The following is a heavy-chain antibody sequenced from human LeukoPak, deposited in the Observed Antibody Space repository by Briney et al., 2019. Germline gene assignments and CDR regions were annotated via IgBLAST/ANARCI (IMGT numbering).Heavy chain of an antibody. CDR1: GGSISSNTYY. Sequence: SETLSLTCTVSGGSISSNTYYWGWIRQPPGKGLEWTGTIYYSGTTYYNPSLKSRVTISVDTSKNQFSLKLSSVTAADTAVYYCARGFSGYDFGLYYYYYYYMDVWGKGTTVTVSS. CDR3: ARGFSGYDFGLYYYYYYYMDV. D-gene: IGHD5-12*01. V-gene: IGHV4-39*01. CDR2: IYYSGTT. J-gene: IGHJ6*03.